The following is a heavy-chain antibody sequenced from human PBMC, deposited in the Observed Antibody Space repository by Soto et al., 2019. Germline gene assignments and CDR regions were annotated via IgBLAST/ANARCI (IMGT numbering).Heavy chain of an antibody. CDR2: IIPMFGTV. CDR3: ARDSYNYDRNNYYGAEGWYFDL. V-gene: IGHV1-69*12. CDR1: GGTFSSYG. Sequence: QVQLVQSGAEVKKPGSSVKVSCEASGGTFSSYGISWVRQAPGQGLEWMGGIIPMFGTVNYAQKFQGRVTITADESTSKAYMELRSLRSEDTAVFYCARDSYNYDRNNYYGAEGWYFDLWGRGTLVTVSS. J-gene: IGHJ2*01. D-gene: IGHD3-22*01.